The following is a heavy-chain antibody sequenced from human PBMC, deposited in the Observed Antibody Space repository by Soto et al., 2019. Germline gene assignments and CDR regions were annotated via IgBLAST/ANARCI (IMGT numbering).Heavy chain of an antibody. J-gene: IGHJ4*02. D-gene: IGHD6-19*01. V-gene: IGHV3-30*18. CDR2: VSHDGRNT. CDR1: GFTFSDYA. Sequence: VQLVESGGGVVQPGRSLRLSCAASGFTFSDYAMHWVRQAPGKGLEWVAVVSHDGRNTHYADSVKGRFTISRDSSKKTVSLEMTSLRAEDKAVYYCAKGGRKWLITYDFKYWGQGALVTVSS. CDR3: AKGGRKWLITYDFKY.